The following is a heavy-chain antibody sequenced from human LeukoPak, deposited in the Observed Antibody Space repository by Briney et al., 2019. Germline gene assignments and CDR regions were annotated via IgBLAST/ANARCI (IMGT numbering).Heavy chain of an antibody. D-gene: IGHD3-16*02. CDR2: DGSEN. CDR3: ARELRLGELSPLGFWFDP. V-gene: IGHV3-7*01. J-gene: IGHJ5*02. Sequence: DGSENYYVDSVKRRFTISRDNAKNSLYLQMNSLRAEDTAVYYCARELRLGELSPLGFWFDPWGQGTLVTVSS.